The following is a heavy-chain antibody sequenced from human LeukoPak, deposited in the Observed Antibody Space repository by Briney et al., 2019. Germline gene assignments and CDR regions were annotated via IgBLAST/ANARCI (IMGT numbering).Heavy chain of an antibody. CDR2: IIPVLGIA. CDR1: GYTFTSYG. Sequence: SVKVSCKASGYTFTSYGFSWVRQAPGQGLEWMGRIIPVLGIANYAQKFQGRVTITADKSTSTAYMELSSLRSEDTAVYYCARDPAGYSSKGDYWGQGTLVTVSS. V-gene: IGHV1-69*04. J-gene: IGHJ4*02. CDR3: ARDPAGYSSKGDY. D-gene: IGHD6-13*01.